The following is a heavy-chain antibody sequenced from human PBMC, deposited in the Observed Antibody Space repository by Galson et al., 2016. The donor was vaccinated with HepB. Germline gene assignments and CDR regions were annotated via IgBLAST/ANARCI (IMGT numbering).Heavy chain of an antibody. Sequence: SVKVSCKASGYTFIDYGISWVRLAPGQGLEWMGWISAYNGHTNYAQNLQGRVTLTRETSTTTAYMELRNLRSDDTAVYYCAREEKYYYGSGSFVVWDSSFYGMHVWGQGTTVTVSS. D-gene: IGHD3-10*01. CDR2: ISAYNGHT. J-gene: IGHJ6*02. CDR3: AREEKYYYGSGSFVVWDSSFYGMHV. V-gene: IGHV1-18*01. CDR1: GYTFIDYG.